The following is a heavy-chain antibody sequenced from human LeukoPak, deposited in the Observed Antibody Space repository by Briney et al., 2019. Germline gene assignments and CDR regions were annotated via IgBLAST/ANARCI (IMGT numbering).Heavy chain of an antibody. CDR2: IYYSGRT. Sequence: SXTLSLTCTVSGGSISSYYWSWIRQPPGKGLEWIGYIYYSGRTNYNTSLKRRVTISVDTSKNQFSLKLSSVTAADTAVYYCASSIWFGELWHFDPWGQGTLVTVSS. CDR3: ASSIWFGELWHFDP. CDR1: GGSISSYY. V-gene: IGHV4-59*01. D-gene: IGHD3-10*01. J-gene: IGHJ5*02.